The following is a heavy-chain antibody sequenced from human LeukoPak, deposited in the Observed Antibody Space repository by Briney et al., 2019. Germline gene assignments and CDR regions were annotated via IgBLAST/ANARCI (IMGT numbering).Heavy chain of an antibody. V-gene: IGHV3-30*18. D-gene: IGHD3-10*01. CDR1: GVTLSPYG. CDR3: AKEGTPQVSTWYDL. J-gene: IGHJ5*02. CDR2: ISYEGGTQ. Sequence: GGSLRLSCAASGVTLSPYGMHWVRQAPGKGLEWVAVISYEGGTQHHADSVKGRFIISRDNPRNTLYLQMNILRTEDTAVYYCAKEGTPQVSTWYDLWGQGTQVIVSS.